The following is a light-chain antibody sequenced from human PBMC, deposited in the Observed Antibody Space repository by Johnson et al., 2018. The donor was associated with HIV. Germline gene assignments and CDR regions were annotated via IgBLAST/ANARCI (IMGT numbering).Light chain of an antibody. V-gene: IGLV1-51*02. J-gene: IGLJ1*01. CDR1: SSNIGNNY. CDR3: GTWDSSLIIFV. Sequence: QSVLTQPPSVSAAPGQKVTISCSGSSSNIGNNYVSWYQQFPGTAPKLLIYENNKRPSGIPDRFSGSKSGTAATLAITGLQTGDEADYYCGTWDSSLIIFVFGTGTKVTVL. CDR2: ENN.